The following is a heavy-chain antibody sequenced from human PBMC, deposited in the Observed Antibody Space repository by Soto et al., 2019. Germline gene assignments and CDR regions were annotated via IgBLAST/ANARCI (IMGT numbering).Heavy chain of an antibody. J-gene: IGHJ4*02. Sequence: QVHLVESGGGVVQPGRSLGLSCAASGFTFSSYAMQCVRQAPGKGLEWVAVISYDGSNKYYADSVKGRCTISRDNSRNTLYLQMNSLRAEDTAVYYCARDRHESKVVFFDYWGQGTLVTVSS. V-gene: IGHV3-30-3*01. CDR2: ISYDGSNK. CDR3: ARDRHESKVVFFDY. CDR1: GFTFSSYA. D-gene: IGHD3-22*01.